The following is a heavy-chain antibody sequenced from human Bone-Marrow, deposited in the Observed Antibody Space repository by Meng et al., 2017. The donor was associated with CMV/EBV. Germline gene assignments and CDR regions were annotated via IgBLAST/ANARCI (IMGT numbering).Heavy chain of an antibody. CDR3: ARDTLNLNFDY. Sequence: ASVKVSCKASGYTFTNYGITWVRQAPGQGLEWMGWISTYSGNTNYAQRLQGRVTMTTDTSTSTAYMSLRRLRSDDTAVYFCARDTLNLNFDYWGQGTPVTVSS. V-gene: IGHV1-18*01. CDR1: GYTFTNYG. J-gene: IGHJ4*02. CDR2: ISTYSGNT.